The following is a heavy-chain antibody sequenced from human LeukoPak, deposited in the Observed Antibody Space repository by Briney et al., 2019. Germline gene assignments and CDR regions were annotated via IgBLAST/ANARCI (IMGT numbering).Heavy chain of an antibody. CDR3: ARVVYGSGSYSWFDP. Sequence: ASVKVSCKASGGTFSSYAISWVRQAPGQGLEWMGGIIPIFGTANYAQKFQGRVTITADESTSTAYMGLSSLRSEDTAVYYCARVVYGSGSYSWFDPWGQGTPVTVSS. V-gene: IGHV1-69*01. D-gene: IGHD3-10*01. J-gene: IGHJ5*02. CDR1: GGTFSSYA. CDR2: IIPIFGTA.